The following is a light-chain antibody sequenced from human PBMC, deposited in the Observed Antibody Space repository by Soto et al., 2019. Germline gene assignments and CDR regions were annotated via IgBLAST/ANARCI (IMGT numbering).Light chain of an antibody. V-gene: IGKV3-20*01. Sequence: EIVLTQSPGTLSLSPGERATLSCRASQSVSSSYLAWYQQKPGQAPRLLIYGGSSSATGIPDRFSGSGSGTDFTLTISRLEPEDFAVYYCQQYGNSIPITFGQGTRLEIK. CDR1: QSVSSSY. CDR3: QQYGNSIPIT. CDR2: GGS. J-gene: IGKJ5*01.